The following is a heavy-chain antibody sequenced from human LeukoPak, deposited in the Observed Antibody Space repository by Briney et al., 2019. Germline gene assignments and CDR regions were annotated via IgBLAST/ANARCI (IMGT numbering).Heavy chain of an antibody. CDR3: ARSLRVRGVPDYMDV. J-gene: IGHJ6*03. D-gene: IGHD3-10*01. V-gene: IGHV3-23*01. CDR2: ISGSGGST. CDR1: GFTFSSYG. Sequence: PGGTLRLSCAASGFTFSSYGMSWVRQAPGKGLEWVSAISGSGGSTYYADSVKGRFTISRDNSKNTQYLQMNSLRAEDTAVYYCARSLRVRGVPDYMDVWGKGTTVTISS.